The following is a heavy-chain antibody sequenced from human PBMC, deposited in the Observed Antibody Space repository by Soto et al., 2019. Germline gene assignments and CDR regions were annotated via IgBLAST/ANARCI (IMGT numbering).Heavy chain of an antibody. CDR1: GFTFGSYG. CDR2: LSYDGSGK. V-gene: IGHV3-30*03. Sequence: QVQLVESGGGVVQPGGSLRLSCAASGFTFGSYGMNWVRQTPGKGLSWVAVLSYDGSGKHYADSVKGRFSISRDNSKNTLYLHMNSLIPEDTAVYYCARFQGPYFGTAKFFFDYLGHGNVVTVSS. D-gene: IGHD3-10*01. J-gene: IGHJ4*01. CDR3: ARFQGPYFGTAKFFFDY.